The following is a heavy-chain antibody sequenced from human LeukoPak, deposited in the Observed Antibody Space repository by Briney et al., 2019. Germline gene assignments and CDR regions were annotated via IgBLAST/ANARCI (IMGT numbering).Heavy chain of an antibody. V-gene: IGHV3-30*18. Sequence: GGSLRLSCAASGFTFSSYGMHWVRQAPGKGLEWVAVISYDGSNKYYADSVKGRFTISRDNSKDTLYLQMNSLRAEDTAVYYCAKDAPYYDFWSGHYTNYFDYWGQGTLVTVSS. J-gene: IGHJ4*02. CDR3: AKDAPYYDFWSGHYTNYFDY. CDR1: GFTFSSYG. CDR2: ISYDGSNK. D-gene: IGHD3-3*01.